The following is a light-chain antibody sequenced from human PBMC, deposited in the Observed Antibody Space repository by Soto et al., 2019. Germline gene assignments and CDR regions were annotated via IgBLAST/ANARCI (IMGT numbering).Light chain of an antibody. V-gene: IGKV1-39*01. Sequence: DIPMTQSPSSLSASIGDRLAITCRASQSITTYLNWYQQKPGKPPKLLIYATSTLQKGVPSRFSGGGSGTDFTLTINSLQPEDFATYYCQQVYNSPYTFGQGTRVETK. CDR3: QQVYNSPYT. J-gene: IGKJ2*01. CDR1: QSITTY. CDR2: ATS.